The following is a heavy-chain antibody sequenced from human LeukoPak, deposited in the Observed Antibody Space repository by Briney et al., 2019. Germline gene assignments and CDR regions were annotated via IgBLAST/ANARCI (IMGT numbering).Heavy chain of an antibody. CDR2: IYYSGST. Sequence: SETLSLTCTVSGDSISSSSYYWGWIRQPPGKGLEWIGSIYYSGSTYYNPSLKSRVTISVDTSKNQFSLKLSSVTAADTAVYYCASRVEMATNFDYWGQGTLVTVSS. V-gene: IGHV4-39*07. CDR3: ASRVEMATNFDY. D-gene: IGHD5-24*01. J-gene: IGHJ4*02. CDR1: GDSISSSSYY.